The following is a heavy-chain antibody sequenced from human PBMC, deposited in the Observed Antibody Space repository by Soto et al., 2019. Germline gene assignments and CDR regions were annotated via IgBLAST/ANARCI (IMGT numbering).Heavy chain of an antibody. V-gene: IGHV3-23*01. CDR2: ISDDGSGT. CDR3: ASTASKKYSRAFDY. Sequence: GGSLRLSCAASGSTFSNYAMTWVRQAPGKGLEWVSTISDDGSGTFYADSGKGRFTISRDNPKNTLSLQMTSLRAADTAVYYCASTASKKYSRAFDYWGQGTLVTVSS. D-gene: IGHD6-6*01. CDR1: GSTFSNYA. J-gene: IGHJ4*02.